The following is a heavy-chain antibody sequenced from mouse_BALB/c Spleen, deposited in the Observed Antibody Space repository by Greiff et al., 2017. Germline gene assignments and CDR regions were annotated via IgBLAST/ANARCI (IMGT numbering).Heavy chain of an antibody. CDR3: NAPTVVATDYAMDY. Sequence: VQLQQSGAELVRSGASVKLSCTASGFNIKDYYMHWVKQRPEQGLEWIGWIDPENGDTEYAPKFQGKATMTADTSSNTAYLQLSSLTSEDTAVYYCNAPTVVATDYAMDYWGQGTSVTVSS. V-gene: IGHV14-4*02. D-gene: IGHD1-1*01. J-gene: IGHJ4*01. CDR1: GFNIKDYY. CDR2: IDPENGDT.